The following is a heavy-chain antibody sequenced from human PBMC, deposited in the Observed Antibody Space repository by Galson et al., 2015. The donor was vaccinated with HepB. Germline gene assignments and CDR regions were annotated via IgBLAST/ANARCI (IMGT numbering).Heavy chain of an antibody. CDR1: GFTFSSYW. J-gene: IGHJ6*02. CDR3: ARRISLVRGIITKPDYYYGMDV. V-gene: IGHV3-7*03. D-gene: IGHD3-10*01. CDR2: INQDGSSK. Sequence: SLRLSCAASGFTFSSYWMNWVRQAPGKGLEWVAHINQDGSSKYYVDSVKGRFTISRDNAKDSVYPRLDSLRAEDTAVYYCARRISLVRGIITKPDYYYGMDVWGQGTTVTVAS.